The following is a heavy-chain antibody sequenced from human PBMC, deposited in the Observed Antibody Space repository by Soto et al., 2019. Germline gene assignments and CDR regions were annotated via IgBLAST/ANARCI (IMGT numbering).Heavy chain of an antibody. Sequence: SETLSLTCAVSGGSISSSNWWSWVRQPPGKGLEWIGEIYHSGSTNYNPSLKSRVTISVDKSKNQFSLKLSSVTAADTAVYYCARGHSSSWYLYWFDPWGQGTLVTVSS. D-gene: IGHD6-13*01. CDR3: ARGHSSSWYLYWFDP. CDR1: GGSISSSNW. V-gene: IGHV4-4*02. CDR2: IYHSGST. J-gene: IGHJ5*02.